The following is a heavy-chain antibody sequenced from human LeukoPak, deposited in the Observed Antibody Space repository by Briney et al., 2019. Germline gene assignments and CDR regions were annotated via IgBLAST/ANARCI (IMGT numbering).Heavy chain of an antibody. Sequence: ASVKVSCKASGFTFTNYFMHWLRQAPGQGLEWMGWINPNSGGANYAEKFQGRVTMTRDTSISTAYMELSRLRYDDTALYYCARGQSLNDYWGQGTLVTVSS. CDR2: INPNSGGA. CDR3: ARGQSLNDY. CDR1: GFTFTNYF. J-gene: IGHJ4*02. V-gene: IGHV1-2*02.